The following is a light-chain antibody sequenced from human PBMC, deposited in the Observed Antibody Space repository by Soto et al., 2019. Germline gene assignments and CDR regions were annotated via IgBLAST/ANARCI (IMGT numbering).Light chain of an antibody. Sequence: EVVMTQSPATLSVSPGERATLSCRASQSVSSNLAWYQQKSGQAPRLLIYGASTRATDIPARFSGSGSGTDFTLTLSSLQSEDFAVYYCQQYNNWPPITFGQGTRLEMK. J-gene: IGKJ5*01. CDR1: QSVSSN. CDR2: GAS. CDR3: QQYNNWPPIT. V-gene: IGKV3-15*01.